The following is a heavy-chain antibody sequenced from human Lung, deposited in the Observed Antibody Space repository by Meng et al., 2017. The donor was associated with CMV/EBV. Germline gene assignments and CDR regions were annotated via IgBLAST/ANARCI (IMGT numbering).Heavy chain of an antibody. CDR2: IYYSGRT. V-gene: IGHV4-31*03. CDR1: GGSMTTGTYK. CDR3: ARDRHTWFHFDN. J-gene: IGHJ4*02. Sequence: CTVSGGSMTTGTYKWTWIRQHPGKGLELIGDIYYSGRTNYNPSLSSRVSMSVDTSKKQFSLRLSSVTAADTAMYYCARDRHTWFHFDNWGQGTLVTVSS. D-gene: IGHD2-21*01.